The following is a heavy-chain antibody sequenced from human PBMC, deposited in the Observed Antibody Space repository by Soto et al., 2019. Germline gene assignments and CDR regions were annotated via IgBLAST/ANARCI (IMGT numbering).Heavy chain of an antibody. CDR2: ISTSGGYK. D-gene: IGHD1-26*01. V-gene: IGHV3-21*02. CDR3: AGERSALPGARDAMDV. CDR1: GFNFNTYS. J-gene: IGHJ6*02. Sequence: EVRLVESGGGLVKPGGSLRVSCEASGFNFNTYSMNWVRQAPGKGLEWVSFISTSGGYKYYADSVRGRFTISRDNAKKSVYLEMNSRTADDTAVYFCAGERSALPGARDAMDVWGQGTTVTVSS.